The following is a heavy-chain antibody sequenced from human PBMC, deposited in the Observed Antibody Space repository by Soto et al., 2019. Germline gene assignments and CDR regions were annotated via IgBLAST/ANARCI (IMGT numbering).Heavy chain of an antibody. CDR3: ARQGEYSGSYMDV. V-gene: IGHV4-59*08. CDR1: GGSISSYY. Sequence: ASETLSLTCTVSGGSISSYYWSWIRQPPGKGLEWIGYIYYSGSTNYNPSLKSRVTISVDTSKNQFSLKLSSVTAADTAVYYCARQGEYSGSYMDVWGKGTTVTVSS. CDR2: IYYSGST. D-gene: IGHD1-26*01. J-gene: IGHJ6*03.